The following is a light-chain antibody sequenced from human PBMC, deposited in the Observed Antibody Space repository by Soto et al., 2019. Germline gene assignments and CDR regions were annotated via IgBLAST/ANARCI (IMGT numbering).Light chain of an antibody. Sequence: QSVLTKPPSVSGAPGQRVTISCTGSSSNIGAGYDVHWYQQLPGTAPKLLIYGNSNRPSGVPDRFSGSKSGTSASLAITGLQAEDEAHYYCQSYDSSLSGSVVFGGGTQLTVL. V-gene: IGLV1-40*01. CDR2: GNS. CDR1: SSNIGAGYD. CDR3: QSYDSSLSGSVV. J-gene: IGLJ2*01.